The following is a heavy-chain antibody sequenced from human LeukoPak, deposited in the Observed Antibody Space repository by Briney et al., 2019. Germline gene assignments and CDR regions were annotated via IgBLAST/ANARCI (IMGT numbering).Heavy chain of an antibody. D-gene: IGHD1-20*01. V-gene: IGHV4-59*08. CDR2: IYSSGST. CDR3: ARHSNWNGGVDWFDP. J-gene: IGHJ5*02. CDR1: GGSISGYY. Sequence: PSETLSLTCAVSGGSISGYYWSWLRQPPGKGLEGIGYIYSSGSTNYNPSLKSRVTLSVDTSKNQFSLRLNSVTAADTAVYYCARHSNWNGGVDWFDPWGQGTQVTVSS.